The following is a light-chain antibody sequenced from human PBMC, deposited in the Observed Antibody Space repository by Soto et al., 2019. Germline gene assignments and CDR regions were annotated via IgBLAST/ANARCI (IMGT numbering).Light chain of an antibody. CDR3: QQYGSSPWT. CDR2: GAS. J-gene: IGKJ1*01. CDR1: QSVSSY. V-gene: IGKV3-20*01. Sequence: VCTHPPATLSFTQWASATLSWRASQSVSSYLAWYQQKPGQAPRLLIYGASNRATGIPDRVSGSGAGTDFTLTISRLEPEEFAVDDCQQYGSSPWTCVQSPKVEIK.